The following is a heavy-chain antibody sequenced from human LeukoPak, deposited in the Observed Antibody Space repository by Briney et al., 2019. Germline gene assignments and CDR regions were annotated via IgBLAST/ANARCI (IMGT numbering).Heavy chain of an antibody. Sequence: SETLSLTCTVSGGSISSGSYYWSWIRQPAGKGLEWIGRIYTSGSTNYNPSLKSRVTISVDTSKNQFSLKLSSVTAADTAVYYCARAAGYCSSTSCPLIDYWGQGTLVTVSS. D-gene: IGHD2-2*01. J-gene: IGHJ4*02. CDR2: IYTSGST. CDR1: GGSISSGSYY. CDR3: ARAAGYCSSTSCPLIDY. V-gene: IGHV4-61*02.